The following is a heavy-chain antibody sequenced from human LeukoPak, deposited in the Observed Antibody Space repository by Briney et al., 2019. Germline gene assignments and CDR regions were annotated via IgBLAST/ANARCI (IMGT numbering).Heavy chain of an antibody. J-gene: IGHJ5*02. CDR3: ARDYYDSSGYNWFDP. D-gene: IGHD3-22*01. V-gene: IGHV1-2*02. CDR2: INPNSGGT. Sequence: ASVKVSCKASGYTFTGHYMHWVRQAPGQGLEWMGWINPNSGGTNYAQKFQGRVTMTRDTSISTAYMELSRLRSDDTAVYYCARDYYDSSGYNWFDPWGQGTLVTVSS. CDR1: GYTFTGHY.